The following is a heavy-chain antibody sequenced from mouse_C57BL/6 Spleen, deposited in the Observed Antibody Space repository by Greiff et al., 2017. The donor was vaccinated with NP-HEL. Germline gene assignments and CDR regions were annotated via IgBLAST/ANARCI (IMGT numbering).Heavy chain of an antibody. J-gene: IGHJ3*01. V-gene: IGHV1-64*01. CDR1: GYTFTSYW. CDR3: ARSVRTWFAY. CDR2: IHPNSGST. Sequence: VQLQQPGAELVKPGASVKLSCKASGYTFTSYWMHWVKQRPGQGLEWIGMIHPNSGSTNYNEKFKSKATLTVYKSSSTAYMQLSSLTSEDSAVYYCARSVRTWFAYWGQGTLVTVSA.